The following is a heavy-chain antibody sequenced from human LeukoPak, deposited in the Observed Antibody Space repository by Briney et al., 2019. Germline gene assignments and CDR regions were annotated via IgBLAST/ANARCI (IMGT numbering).Heavy chain of an antibody. CDR2: ISGSGGST. CDR3: AAAYGDYVGYYYYGMDV. V-gene: IGHV3-23*01. CDR1: GFTFSSYA. D-gene: IGHD4-17*01. Sequence: GGSLRLSCAASGFTFSSYAMSWVRQAPGKGLEWVSAISGSGGSTYYADSVKGRFTISRDNSKNTLYLQMNSLRAEDTAVYYCAAAYGDYVGYYYYGMDVWGQGTTVTVSS. J-gene: IGHJ6*02.